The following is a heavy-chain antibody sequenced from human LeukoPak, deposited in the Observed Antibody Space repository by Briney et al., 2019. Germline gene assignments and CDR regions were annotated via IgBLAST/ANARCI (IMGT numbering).Heavy chain of an antibody. CDR1: GYTFTGYY. D-gene: IGHD1-1*01. CDR3: ARTGTDYYYGMDV. CDR2: INPNSGGT. V-gene: IGHV1-2*04. Sequence: ASVKVSCKASGYTFTGYYMHWVRQAPGQGLEWMGWINPNSGGTNYAQKFQGWVTMTRDTSISTAYMELNRLRSDDTAVYYCARTGTDYYYGMDVWGKGTTVTVSS. J-gene: IGHJ6*04.